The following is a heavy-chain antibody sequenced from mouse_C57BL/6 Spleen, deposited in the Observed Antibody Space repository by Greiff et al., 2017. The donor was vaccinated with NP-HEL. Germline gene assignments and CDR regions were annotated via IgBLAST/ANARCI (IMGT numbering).Heavy chain of an antibody. Sequence: QVQLQQSGPELVRPGVSVKISCKGSGYTFTDYAMHWVKQSHAKSLEWIGVISTYYGDASYTQKFQDKATMTVDKSSSTAYMDLARLTAEDSAVYYCARTPYDGDSAGFAYWGQGTLVTGSA. D-gene: IGHD2-3*01. CDR2: ISTYYGDA. CDR1: GYTFTDYA. CDR3: ARTPYDGDSAGFAY. V-gene: IGHV1-67*01. J-gene: IGHJ3*01.